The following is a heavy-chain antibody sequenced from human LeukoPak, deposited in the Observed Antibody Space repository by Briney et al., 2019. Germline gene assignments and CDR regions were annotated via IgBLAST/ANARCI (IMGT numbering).Heavy chain of an antibody. Sequence: GGSLRLSCAASGFTFSSYAMHWVRQAPGKGLEWVAFIRYDGSTKYYADSVKGRFTISRDNSNNTLYLQMNSLRAEDSAVYYCAKTEFDPWGQGTLVTVSS. CDR1: GFTFSSYA. CDR3: AKTEFDP. CDR2: IRYDGSTK. V-gene: IGHV3-30*02. J-gene: IGHJ5*02.